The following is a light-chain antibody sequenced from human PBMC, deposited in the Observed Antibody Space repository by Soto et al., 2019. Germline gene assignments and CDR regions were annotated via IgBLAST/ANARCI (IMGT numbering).Light chain of an antibody. V-gene: IGLV1-47*01. CDR2: RNN. J-gene: IGLJ2*01. Sequence: QSVLTQPPSASGTPGQRVTISCSGSSSNIGSNYVYWYQQLPGTAPKLLIYRNNQRPSGVPDRFSGSKSGTSASLAISGLRSEAEAYYYCAAWDDSRSGQVVGGGTKVTGL. CDR3: AAWDDSRSGQV. CDR1: SSNIGSNY.